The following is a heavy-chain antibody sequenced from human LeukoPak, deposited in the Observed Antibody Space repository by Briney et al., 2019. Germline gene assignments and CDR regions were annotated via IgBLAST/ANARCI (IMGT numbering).Heavy chain of an antibody. CDR3: ARAADYSSSWYSWFDP. D-gene: IGHD6-13*01. Sequence: SETLSLTCTVSGGSISSYYWSWIRQPPGKGLEWIGYIYYSGSTNYNPSLKSRVTISVDTSKNQFSLKLSSVTAADTAVYYCARAADYSSSWYSWFDPWGQGTLVTVSS. CDR1: GGSISSYY. V-gene: IGHV4-59*01. J-gene: IGHJ5*02. CDR2: IYYSGST.